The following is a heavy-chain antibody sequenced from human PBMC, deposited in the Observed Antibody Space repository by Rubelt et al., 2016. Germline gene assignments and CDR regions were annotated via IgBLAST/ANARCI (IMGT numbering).Heavy chain of an antibody. CDR1: GFIFRSYG. CDR3: ARGGYYGAGFGDAFDI. D-gene: IGHD3-10*01. V-gene: IGHV3-21*02. J-gene: IGHJ3*02. Sequence: VQLVESGGGVVQPGRSLRLSCAASGFIFRSYGMYWVRQAPGKGLEWVSSISSSTSYIYYAASLTGRFTLSRENANNSLYLPMKSVGAEETAVYYCARGGYYGAGFGDAFDIWGQGTMVTVSS. CDR2: ISSSTSYI.